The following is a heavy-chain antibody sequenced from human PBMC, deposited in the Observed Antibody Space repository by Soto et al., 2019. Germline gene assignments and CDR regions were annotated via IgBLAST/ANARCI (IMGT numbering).Heavy chain of an antibody. Sequence: PSETLSLTCTVSGGSVSSGSYYWSWIRQPPGKGLEWIGYIYYSGSTNYNPSLKSRVTISVDTSKNQFSLKLSSVTAADTAVYYCARDQDDFWSGSPSGMDVWGQGTTVTSP. J-gene: IGHJ6*02. CDR1: GGSVSSGSYY. V-gene: IGHV4-61*01. CDR3: ARDQDDFWSGSPSGMDV. D-gene: IGHD3-3*01. CDR2: IYYSGST.